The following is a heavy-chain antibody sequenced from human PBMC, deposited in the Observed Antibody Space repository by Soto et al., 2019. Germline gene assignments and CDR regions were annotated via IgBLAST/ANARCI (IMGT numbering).Heavy chain of an antibody. V-gene: IGHV3-53*01. CDR3: ARGVNDDS. D-gene: IGHD3-10*01. Sequence: VKLVESGGGLMQPGGSLRLSCAASGFSVGGNPMTWVRQAPGKGLEWVAGIHTGGSTFYADSVRGRFTISRDNSKNTVDLQMNSLSVGDMAIYFCARGVNDDSWGQGTLVIVSS. CDR2: IHTGGST. J-gene: IGHJ4*02. CDR1: GFSVGGNP.